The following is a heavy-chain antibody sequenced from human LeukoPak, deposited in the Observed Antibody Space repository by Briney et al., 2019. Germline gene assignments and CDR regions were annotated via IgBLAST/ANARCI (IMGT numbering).Heavy chain of an antibody. Sequence: PGGSLRLSCAASGFTFSDYSINWVRQAPGKGLEWVSSITPSSSYIYYADSVKGRFTISRDNAKNSLYLQMNSLRAEDTAVYYCVRLRRNSDSSGYHYYYDYWGQGTLVTVPS. V-gene: IGHV3-21*01. D-gene: IGHD3-22*01. J-gene: IGHJ4*02. CDR1: GFTFSDYS. CDR3: VRLRRNSDSSGYHYYYDY. CDR2: ITPSSSYI.